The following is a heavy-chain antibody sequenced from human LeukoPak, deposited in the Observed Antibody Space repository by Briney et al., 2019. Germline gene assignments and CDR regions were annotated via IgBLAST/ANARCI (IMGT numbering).Heavy chain of an antibody. D-gene: IGHD6-13*01. CDR1: GFTFSTYI. V-gene: IGHV3-30*04. CDR2: MSYTGNDI. J-gene: IGHJ4*02. Sequence: GGSLRLSCAASGFTFSTYIMHWVRQSPGKGLEWVAVMSYTGNDISYADSVKGRFTISRDNSKNTLYLQMNSLRAEDTAVYYCARAEQQLVTFDYWGQGTLVTVSS. CDR3: ARAEQQLVTFDY.